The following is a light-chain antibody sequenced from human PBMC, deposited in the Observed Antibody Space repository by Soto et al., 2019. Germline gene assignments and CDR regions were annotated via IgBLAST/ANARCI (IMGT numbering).Light chain of an antibody. CDR3: QQYGNSPIT. CDR1: QSVSSK. CDR2: GTS. V-gene: IGKV3-20*01. Sequence: EIVLTQSPGTLSLSPGERATLSCRASQSVSSKLAWYQQKPGQAPRLLIYGTSSRATGIPDRFSGSGSGTDFTLTISRLEPEDFAVYYCQQYGNSPITFGQGTRLEI. J-gene: IGKJ5*01.